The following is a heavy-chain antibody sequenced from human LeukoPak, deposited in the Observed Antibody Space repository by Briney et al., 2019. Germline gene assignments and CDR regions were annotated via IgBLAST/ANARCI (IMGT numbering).Heavy chain of an antibody. CDR1: GYTLPELS. D-gene: IGHD1-26*01. J-gene: IGHJ4*02. V-gene: IGHV1-24*01. CDR3: ATYSGSYSGYYYFDY. CDR2: FDPGDGET. Sequence: ASVKVSCKVSGYTLPELSMHWVRQAPGKGVEWMGGFDPGDGETIYAQKFQGRVTMTEDTSTDTAYMELSSLRSEDTAVYYCATYSGSYSGYYYFDYWGQGTLVTVSS.